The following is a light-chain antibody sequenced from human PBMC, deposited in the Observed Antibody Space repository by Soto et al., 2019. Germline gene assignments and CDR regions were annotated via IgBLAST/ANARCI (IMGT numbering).Light chain of an antibody. CDR2: GAS. CDR1: QSVSSSY. V-gene: IGKV3-20*01. Sequence: IVFTQSPGTLSLSPGERATLSCRASQSVSSSYLAWYQQKPGQAPRLLIYGASSRATGIPDRFSGSGSGTDFTLTISRLEPEDFAVYYCQQYKSWPWTFGQRTKVDIK. J-gene: IGKJ1*01. CDR3: QQYKSWPWT.